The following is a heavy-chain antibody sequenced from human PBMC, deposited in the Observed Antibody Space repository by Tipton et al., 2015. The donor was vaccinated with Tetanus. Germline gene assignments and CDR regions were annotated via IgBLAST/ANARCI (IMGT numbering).Heavy chain of an antibody. CDR3: AKEQYYDFWSGYYVLDY. V-gene: IGHV3-21*01. D-gene: IGHD3-3*01. J-gene: IGHJ4*02. CDR1: GFTFSDYT. CDR2: ISSRSGDI. Sequence: SLRLSCVGSGFTFSDYTMNWVRQAPGKGLEWVSSISSRSGDIHYADSVKGRFTISRDNSKNTLYLQMNSLRAEDTAVYYCAKEQYYDFWSGYYVLDYWGQGTLVTVSS.